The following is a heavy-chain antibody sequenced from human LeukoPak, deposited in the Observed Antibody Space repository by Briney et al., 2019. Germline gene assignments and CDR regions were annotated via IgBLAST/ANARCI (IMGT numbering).Heavy chain of an antibody. CDR2: IWYDGSNK. CDR3: ARRDYYFDY. Sequence: GGSLRLSCAASGFTFSSYGMHWVRQAPGKGLEWVALIWYDGSNKYYADSVKGRFTISRDNSKNTLYLQMNSLRAEDTAVYFCARRDYYFDYWGQGILVTVSS. V-gene: IGHV3-33*01. J-gene: IGHJ4*02. CDR1: GFTFSSYG.